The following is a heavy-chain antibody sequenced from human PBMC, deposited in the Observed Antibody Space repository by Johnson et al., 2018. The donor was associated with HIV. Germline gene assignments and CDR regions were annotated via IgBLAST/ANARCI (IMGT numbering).Heavy chain of an antibody. CDR3: AREQATLWFRASGAAFNI. D-gene: IGHD3-10*01. J-gene: IGHJ3*02. CDR2: MSSTGSTM. CDR1: VFTVSSNY. Sequence: QEQLVESGGGLVQRGGSLRLSCAASVFTVSSNYMSWIRQAPGKGLEWISYMSSTGSTMYHAESVKGRFTISRDNAKNSLYLQMNRLRVEDTAVYYCAREQATLWFRASGAAFNIWGQGTTVTVSS. V-gene: IGHV3-11*04.